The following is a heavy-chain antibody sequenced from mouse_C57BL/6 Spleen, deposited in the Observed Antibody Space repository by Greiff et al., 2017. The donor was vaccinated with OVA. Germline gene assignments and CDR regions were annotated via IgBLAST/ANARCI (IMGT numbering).Heavy chain of an antibody. Sequence: QVQLQQSGPELVKPGASVKLSCKASGYTFTSYDINWVKQRPGQGLEWIGWIYPRDGSTKYNEKFKGKATLTVDTSSSTVYMELHSLTSEDSAVYFCARRRDYCGSSSFAYWGQGTLVTVSA. CDR3: ARRRDYCGSSSFAY. V-gene: IGHV1-85*01. J-gene: IGHJ3*01. CDR2: IYPRDGST. D-gene: IGHD1-1*01. CDR1: GYTFTSYD.